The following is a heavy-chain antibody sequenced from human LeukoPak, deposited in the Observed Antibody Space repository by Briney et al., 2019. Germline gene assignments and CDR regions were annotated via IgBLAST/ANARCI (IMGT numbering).Heavy chain of an antibody. V-gene: IGHV3-49*04. CDR2: IRSLAYSGAT. CDR3: IRGDLIRGIRFGMDV. CDR1: GFTFENYA. J-gene: IGHJ6*02. Sequence: GGSLRLSCRGSGFTFENYAMTWVRQAPGKGLEWVGFIRSLAYSGATEYAASVEGRFTISRDDSKSFAYLQMNSLKSEDTAVYYCIRGDLIRGIRFGMDVWGQGTSVTVSS. D-gene: IGHD3-10*01.